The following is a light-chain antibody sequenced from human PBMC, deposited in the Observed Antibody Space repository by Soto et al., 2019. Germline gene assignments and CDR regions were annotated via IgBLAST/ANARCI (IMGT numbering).Light chain of an antibody. CDR3: QQYNNWPAIT. CDR2: GAS. CDR1: QSVSSN. V-gene: IGKV3D-15*01. Sequence: EIVMTQSPATLSVSPGERATVSSRASQSVSSNLAWYQQKPGQPPRLVISGASTRAPDIPARFSGFGSGTDFTLTISSLQSEDFAIYYCQQYNNWPAITFGQGTRLEI. J-gene: IGKJ5*01.